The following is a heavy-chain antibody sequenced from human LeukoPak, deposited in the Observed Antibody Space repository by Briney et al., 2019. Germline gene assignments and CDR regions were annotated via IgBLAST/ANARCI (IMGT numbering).Heavy chain of an antibody. Sequence: ASVKVSCKASGYTFTSYYMHWVRQAPGQGLEWMGIINPSGGSTSYARKFQGRVTMTRDTSTSTVYMELSSLRSEDTAVYYCASSQEPHQVDYWGQGTLVTVSS. CDR2: INPSGGST. CDR1: GYTFTSYY. J-gene: IGHJ4*02. CDR3: ASSQEPHQVDY. D-gene: IGHD1-26*01. V-gene: IGHV1-46*01.